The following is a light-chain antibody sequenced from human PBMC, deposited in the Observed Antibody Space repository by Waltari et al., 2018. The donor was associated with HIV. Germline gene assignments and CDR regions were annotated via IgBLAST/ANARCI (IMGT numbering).Light chain of an antibody. V-gene: IGLV1-47*01. J-gene: IGLJ3*02. CDR1: RSNIGSNH. Sequence: QSVLTQPPSASGTPGQRVTISCSGSRSNIGSNHVYWYQQIPGTAPKPLIYRNNQRPSGVPDRFSGSKSGTSAYLAISGLRSEDEADYYCATWDDSLSGWVFGGGTKLTVL. CDR3: ATWDDSLSGWV. CDR2: RNN.